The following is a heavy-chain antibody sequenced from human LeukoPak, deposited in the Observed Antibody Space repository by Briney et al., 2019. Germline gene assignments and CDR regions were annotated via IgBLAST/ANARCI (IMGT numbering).Heavy chain of an antibody. V-gene: IGHV1-24*01. CDR3: ARDPQVYGDFDNWFDP. CDR1: GYTLTELS. J-gene: IGHJ5*02. CDR2: FDPEDGET. Sequence: GASVKVSCKVSGYTLTELSMHWVRQAPGKGLEWMGGFDPEDGETIYAQKFQGRVTMTEDTSTDTAYMELSSLRSEDTAVYYCARDPQVYGDFDNWFDPWGQGTLVTVSS. D-gene: IGHD4-17*01.